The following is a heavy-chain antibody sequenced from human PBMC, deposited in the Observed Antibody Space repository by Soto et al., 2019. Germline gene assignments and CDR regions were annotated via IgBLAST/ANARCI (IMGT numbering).Heavy chain of an antibody. CDR1: GYTFSNYG. D-gene: IGHD2-2*01. J-gene: IGHJ5*02. CDR2: ISLYSDGT. Sequence: ASVKVTCKASGYTFSNYGITWVRQAPGQPLEWLGWISLYSDGTNYAQKFQGRVSMTTDTSTTTAYMELRSLRSDDTAVYYCARVVPGAEAWFGPWGQGTLVTVS. V-gene: IGHV1-18*01. CDR3: ARVVPGAEAWFGP.